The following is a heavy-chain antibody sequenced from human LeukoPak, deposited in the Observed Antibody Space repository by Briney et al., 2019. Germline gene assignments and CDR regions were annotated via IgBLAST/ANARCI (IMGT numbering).Heavy chain of an antibody. CDR1: GGSFSGYY. V-gene: IGHV4-34*01. D-gene: IGHD3-3*01. CDR2: INHSGST. J-gene: IGHJ4*02. CDR3: ASGRSGYYRTLPYYFDY. Sequence: SETLSLTCAVYGGSFSGYYWSWIRQPPGKGREGIGEINHSGSTNYNPSLKSRVTISVDTSKNQFSLTLSSVTAADTAVYYCASGRSGYYRTLPYYFDYWGQGTLVTVSS.